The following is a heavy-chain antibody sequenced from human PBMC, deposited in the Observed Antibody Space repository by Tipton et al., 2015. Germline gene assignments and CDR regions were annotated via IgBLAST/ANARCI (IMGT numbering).Heavy chain of an antibody. J-gene: IGHJ6*02. D-gene: IGHD6-19*01. V-gene: IGHV4-59*10. Sequence: TLSLTCAVHDESFSGYYWSWIRQPAGKGLEWIGRIYTSGSTNYNPSLKSRVTMSVDTSKNQFSLKLSSVTAADTAVYYCARIAVAGNYYGMDVWGQGTTVTVSS. CDR3: ARIAVAGNYYGMDV. CDR2: IYTSGST. CDR1: DESFSGYY.